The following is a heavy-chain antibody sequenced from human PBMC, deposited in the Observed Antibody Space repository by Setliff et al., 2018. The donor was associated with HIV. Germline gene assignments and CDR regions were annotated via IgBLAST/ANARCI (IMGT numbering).Heavy chain of an antibody. CDR3: ASRVYYYESSGYLREEGFDP. J-gene: IGHJ5*02. Sequence: SETLSLTCTVSGGSISNSRYYWSWIRQPPGKGLEWIGSIYYSGSTYYNPSLKSRVTISVDTSTNQFPLKLSSVTAADAAVYYCASRVYYYESSGYLREEGFDPWGQGTLVTVSS. CDR1: GGSISNSRYY. V-gene: IGHV4-39*01. D-gene: IGHD3-22*01. CDR2: IYYSGST.